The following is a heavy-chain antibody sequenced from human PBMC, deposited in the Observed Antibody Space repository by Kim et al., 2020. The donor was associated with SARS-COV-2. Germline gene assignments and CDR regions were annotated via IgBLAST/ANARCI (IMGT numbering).Heavy chain of an antibody. Sequence: DSVKAAFSISSDNSKNTLDLQMNSLRAEDTAVYYCAKDRNFWSGYHTFFDYWGQGTLVTVSS. CDR3: AKDRNFWSGYHTFFDY. D-gene: IGHD3-3*01. J-gene: IGHJ4*02. V-gene: IGHV3-23*01.